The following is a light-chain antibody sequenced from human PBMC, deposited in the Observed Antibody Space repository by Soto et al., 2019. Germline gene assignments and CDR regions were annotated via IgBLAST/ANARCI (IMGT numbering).Light chain of an antibody. CDR3: CSYAGSSMFV. V-gene: IGLV2-23*02. CDR2: EVV. Sequence: QSALTQPASVSGSPGQSITISCTGSSSDVGPYNLVSWYQHHPGKAPKLMISEVVKRPSGVSNLFSGSKSGNTASLTISGLQAEDEADYYCCSYAGSSMFVFGGGTQLTVL. CDR1: SSDVGPYNL. J-gene: IGLJ2*01.